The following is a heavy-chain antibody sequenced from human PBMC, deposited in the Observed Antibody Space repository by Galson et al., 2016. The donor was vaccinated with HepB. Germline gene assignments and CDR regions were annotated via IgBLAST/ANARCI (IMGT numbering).Heavy chain of an antibody. CDR1: GYNFDTHW. D-gene: IGHD2-21*01. J-gene: IGHJ4*02. CDR2: IYPGDSDT. CDR3: TRHPYGRPFDS. Sequence: QSGAEVKKPGESLRISCKGSGYNFDTHWIAWVRQLPGKGLEWMGVIYPGDSDTRYSPSLEGQVTISADKSLTTAFLHWRSLQASDTAMYYCTRHPYGRPFDSWGQGTQVIVSS. V-gene: IGHV5-51*01.